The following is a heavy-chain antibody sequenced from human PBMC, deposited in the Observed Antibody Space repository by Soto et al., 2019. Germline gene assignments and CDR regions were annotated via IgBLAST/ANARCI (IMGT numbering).Heavy chain of an antibody. D-gene: IGHD5-18*01. CDR3: ARASGYSYGHYYYYGMDV. J-gene: IGHJ6*02. CDR1: GYTFTGYY. Sequence: EAPVKVSCKASGYTFTGYYMHWVRQAPGQGLEWMGWINPNSGGTNYAQKFQGWVTMTRDTSISTAYMELSRLRSDDTAVYYCARASGYSYGHYYYYGMDVWGQGTTVNVSS. CDR2: INPNSGGT. V-gene: IGHV1-2*04.